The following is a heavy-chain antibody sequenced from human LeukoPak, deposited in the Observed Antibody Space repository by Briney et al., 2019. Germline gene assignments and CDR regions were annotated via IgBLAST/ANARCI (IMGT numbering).Heavy chain of an antibody. CDR2: ISSSSSYI. J-gene: IGHJ3*02. CDR1: GFTFSSYS. CDR3: ARDQEQLVRDAFDI. Sequence: PGGSLRLSCAASGFTFSSYSMNWVRQAPGKGLEWVSSISSSSSYIYYADSVKGRFTISRDNAKNSLYLQMNSLRAEDTAVYYCARDQEQLVRDAFDIWGQGTMVTVSS. V-gene: IGHV3-21*01. D-gene: IGHD6-13*01.